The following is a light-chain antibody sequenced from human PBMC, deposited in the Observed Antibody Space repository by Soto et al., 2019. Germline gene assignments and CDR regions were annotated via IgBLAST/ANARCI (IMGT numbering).Light chain of an antibody. V-gene: IGKV2-28*01. J-gene: IGKJ1*01. CDR3: MQALQTLWT. CDR1: QSLLHSNGYNY. CDR2: LGS. Sequence: DVVMSQSPRSLPVTPGEPASISCRSSQSLLHSNGYNYLDWYLQKPGQSPQLLIYLGSNRASGVPDRFSGSGSGTDFTLKISRVEAEDVGVYYCMQALQTLWTFGQGTKVDIK.